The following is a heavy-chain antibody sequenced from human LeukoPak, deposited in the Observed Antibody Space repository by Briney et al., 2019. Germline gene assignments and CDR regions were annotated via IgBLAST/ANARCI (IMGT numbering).Heavy chain of an antibody. Sequence: SSETLSLTCTVSGGSISSGHYYWTWIRQHPGKRLEWIGYIYYRGNTYSNPSLTGRLTISVDTSKNQFSLRLSSVTAADTAVYYCARSSVTADDFYYYYMDVWGKGTTVTVSS. CDR2: IYYRGNT. CDR1: GGSISSGHYY. V-gene: IGHV4-31*03. CDR3: ARSSVTADDFYYYYMDV. D-gene: IGHD1-20*01. J-gene: IGHJ6*03.